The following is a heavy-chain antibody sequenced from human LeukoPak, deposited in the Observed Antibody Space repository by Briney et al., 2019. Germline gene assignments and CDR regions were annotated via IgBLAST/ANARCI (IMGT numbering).Heavy chain of an antibody. CDR1: GFTFSSYA. V-gene: IGHV3-23*01. J-gene: IGHJ4*02. CDR2: VSPNGETA. D-gene: IGHD5-18*01. CDR3: AKDLGWIQFGY. Sequence: PGGSLRLSCAASGFTFSSYAMNWVRQPPGKGLEWVSGVSPNGETAYYADSVKGRFTISRDNSKNTVYLQVRSLRAEGTAVYYCAKDLGWIQFGYWGQGALVTVSS.